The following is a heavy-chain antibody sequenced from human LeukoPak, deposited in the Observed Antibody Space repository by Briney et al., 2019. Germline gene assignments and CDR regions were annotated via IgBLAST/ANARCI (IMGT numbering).Heavy chain of an antibody. CDR1: GYTLTELS. D-gene: IGHD3-3*01. CDR3: ATDLLTIFGVVMPSFDY. Sequence: GASVKVSCKVSGYTLTELSMHWVRQAPGKGLEWMGGFDPEDGETIYAQKFQGRVTMTEDTSTDTAYMELSSLRSEDTAVHYCATDLLTIFGVVMPSFDYWGQGTLVTVSS. J-gene: IGHJ4*02. CDR2: FDPEDGET. V-gene: IGHV1-24*01.